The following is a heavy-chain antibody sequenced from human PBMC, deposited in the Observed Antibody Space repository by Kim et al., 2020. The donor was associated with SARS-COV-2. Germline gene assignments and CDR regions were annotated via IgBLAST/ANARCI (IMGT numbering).Heavy chain of an antibody. V-gene: IGHV1-2*06. CDR1: GYTFTGYY. CDR3: AREEGFTIFGFDYYYYNGMDV. J-gene: IGHJ6*02. D-gene: IGHD3-3*01. Sequence: ASVKVSCKASGYTFTGYYMHWVRQAPGQGLEWMGRINPNSGGTNYAQKFQGRVTMTRDTSISTAYMELSRLRSDDTAVYYCAREEGFTIFGFDYYYYNGMDVWGQGTTVTVSS. CDR2: INPNSGGT.